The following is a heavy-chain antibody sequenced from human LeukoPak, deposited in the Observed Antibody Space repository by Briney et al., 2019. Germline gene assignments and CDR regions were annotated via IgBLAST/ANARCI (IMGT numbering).Heavy chain of an antibody. J-gene: IGHJ2*01. Sequence: GGSLRLSCTAFGFTFGDYAMNWVRQAPGKGLEGVGVVRSKTYGGTPEYAASVKGRFTISRDDSKSIAYLQMNSVKTEDTAVYFCTRSRTVTTDWYFDLWGRGTLVTVSS. V-gene: IGHV3-49*04. CDR1: GFTFGDYA. CDR3: TRSRTVTTDWYFDL. D-gene: IGHD4-17*01. CDR2: VRSKTYGGTP.